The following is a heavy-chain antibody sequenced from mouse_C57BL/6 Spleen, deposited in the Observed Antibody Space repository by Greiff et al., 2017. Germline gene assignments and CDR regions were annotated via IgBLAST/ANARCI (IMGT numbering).Heavy chain of an antibody. CDR1: GYSITSGYD. D-gene: IGHD2-1*01. Sequence: EVMLVESGPGMVKPSQSLSLTCTVTGYSITSGYDWHWIRHFPGNKLEWMGYISYSGSTNYNPSLKSRISITHDTSKNHFFLQLNSVTTEDTATYYCARMEGNYGNFAWFAYWGQGTLVTVSA. CDR2: ISYSGST. CDR3: ARMEGNYGNFAWFAY. V-gene: IGHV3-1*01. J-gene: IGHJ3*01.